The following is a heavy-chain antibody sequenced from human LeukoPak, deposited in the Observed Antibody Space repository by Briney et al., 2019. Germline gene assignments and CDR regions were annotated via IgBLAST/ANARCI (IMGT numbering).Heavy chain of an antibody. Sequence: ASVKVSCKASGYTFTSYDINWVRQAPGQGLEWMGWINPNSGGTNYAQKFQGWVTMTRDTSISTAYMELSRLRSDDTAVYYCAMGLGYGDVAFDCWGQGTLVTVSS. CDR1: GYTFTSYD. J-gene: IGHJ4*02. CDR2: INPNSGGT. V-gene: IGHV1-2*04. CDR3: AMGLGYGDVAFDC. D-gene: IGHD4-17*01.